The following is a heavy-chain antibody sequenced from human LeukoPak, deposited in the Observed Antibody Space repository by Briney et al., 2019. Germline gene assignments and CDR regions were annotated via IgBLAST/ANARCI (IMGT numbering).Heavy chain of an antibody. J-gene: IGHJ4*02. CDR3: ARIVQSNRLFPY. Sequence: GASVKVSCTTSGYTFTGYYMHWVRQAPGQGLEWMGWINANSGGTNYAQKFQGRVTMTSDTSISTAYMELSRLTSDDTAVYYCARIVQSNRLFPYWGQGTQVTVSS. D-gene: IGHD3-22*01. CDR2: INANSGGT. V-gene: IGHV1-2*02. CDR1: GYTFTGYY.